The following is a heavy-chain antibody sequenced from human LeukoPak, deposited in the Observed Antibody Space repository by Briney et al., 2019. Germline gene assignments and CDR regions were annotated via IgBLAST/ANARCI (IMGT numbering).Heavy chain of an antibody. D-gene: IGHD3-10*01. J-gene: IGHJ4*02. V-gene: IGHV4-30-2*01. Sequence: SWIRQPPGKGLEWIGYIYHSGSTYYNPSLKSRVTISVDRSKNQFSLKLSSVTAADTAVYYCARVRAARSYFDYWGQGTLVTVSS. CDR3: ARVRAARSYFDY. CDR2: IYHSGST.